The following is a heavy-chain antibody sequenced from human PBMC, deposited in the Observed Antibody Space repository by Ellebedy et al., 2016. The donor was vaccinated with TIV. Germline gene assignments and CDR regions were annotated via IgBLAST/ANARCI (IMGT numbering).Heavy chain of an antibody. D-gene: IGHD1/OR15-1a*01. Sequence: GESLKISXAASGFTFRRYAMHWVRQAPGKGLEWVARISSDGGTRKYADSVRDRFTISRDNSKNTLFLHMNILRAEDTAVYYCASRPLRSAWNTYFEYWGQGALVTVSS. CDR2: ISSDGGTR. CDR3: ASRPLRSAWNTYFEY. J-gene: IGHJ4*02. CDR1: GFTFRRYA. V-gene: IGHV3-30*03.